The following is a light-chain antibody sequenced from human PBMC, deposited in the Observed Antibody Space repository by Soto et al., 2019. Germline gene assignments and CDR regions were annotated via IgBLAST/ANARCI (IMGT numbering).Light chain of an antibody. J-gene: IGLJ1*01. CDR3: SSYTSSSTLHYV. V-gene: IGLV2-14*01. CDR2: EVS. CDR1: SSDVGDYNY. Sequence: QSALTQPASVSGSPGQSITISCTGTSSDVGDYNYVSWYQQRPGKAPKLMIYEVSNRPSGVSSRFSGSKSGNTASLTISGLQAADEADYYCSSYTSSSTLHYVFGTGTKLTVL.